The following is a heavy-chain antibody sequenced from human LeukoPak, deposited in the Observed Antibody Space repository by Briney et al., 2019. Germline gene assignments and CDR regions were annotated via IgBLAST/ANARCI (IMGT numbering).Heavy chain of an antibody. D-gene: IGHD3-22*01. CDR1: AFTFNNYE. J-gene: IGHJ4*02. V-gene: IGHV3-48*03. CDR3: ARDAYFDKLDY. CDR2: ISSSGSTT. Sequence: GGSLRLSCAASAFTFNNYEMNWVRQAPGKGLEWISYISSSGSTTYYADSVKGRFTISRDNVKNSLYLQMASLRAEDTAVYYCARDAYFDKLDYWGQGTLVTVSS.